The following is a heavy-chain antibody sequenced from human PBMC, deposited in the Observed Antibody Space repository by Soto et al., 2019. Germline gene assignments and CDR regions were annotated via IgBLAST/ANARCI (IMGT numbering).Heavy chain of an antibody. V-gene: IGHV4-59*01. Sequence: SETLSLTCTVSGGSISSYYWSWIRQPPGKGLEWIGYIYYSGSTNYNPSLKSRVTISVDTSKNQFSLKLSSVTAADTAVYYCARVGNYYYYYGMDVWGQGTTVTVSS. J-gene: IGHJ6*02. CDR2: IYYSGST. CDR1: GGSISSYY. CDR3: ARVGNYYYYYGMDV. D-gene: IGHD7-27*01.